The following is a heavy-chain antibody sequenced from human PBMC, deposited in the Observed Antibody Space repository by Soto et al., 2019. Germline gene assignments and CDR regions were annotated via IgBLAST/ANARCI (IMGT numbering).Heavy chain of an antibody. Sequence: PGGSLRLSCAASGFTFSSYGMHWVRQAPGKVLAWVAVISYDGSNKYYADSVKGRFTISRDNSKNTLYLQMNSLRAEDTAVYYCAKDRGYDSILYYSYYYGMDVWGEGTSVTVSS. V-gene: IGHV3-30*18. CDR3: AKDRGYDSILYYSYYYGMDV. D-gene: IGHD5-12*01. J-gene: IGHJ6*04. CDR2: ISYDGSNK. CDR1: GFTFSSYG.